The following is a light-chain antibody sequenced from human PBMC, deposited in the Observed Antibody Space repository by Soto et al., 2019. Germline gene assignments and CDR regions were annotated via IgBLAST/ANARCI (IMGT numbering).Light chain of an antibody. V-gene: IGKV3-15*01. Sequence: EVVMTQSPATLSVSLGDRATLSCRASQSVSSNLAWYQQKPGQAPRLLIYGASTRATGIPARFSGSGSGTEFTLTISSLQSEDFAVYSCQQYNNWPWTFGQGTKVDIK. J-gene: IGKJ1*01. CDR2: GAS. CDR3: QQYNNWPWT. CDR1: QSVSSN.